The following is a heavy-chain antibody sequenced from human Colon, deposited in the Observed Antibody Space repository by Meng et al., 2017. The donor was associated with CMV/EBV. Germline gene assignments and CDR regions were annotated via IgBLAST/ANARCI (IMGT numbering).Heavy chain of an antibody. D-gene: IGHD2-2*01. Sequence: GGSLRLSCAASGFTFSNYAMHWVRQAPGKGLEWVANIRYDASSKYYGDSVKGRFTISRDNSKNTLFLQMNSLRAEDTAVYYCARDFAQPGYCSSTSCPSDYWGQGTLVTVSS. J-gene: IGHJ4*02. CDR1: GFTFSNYA. V-gene: IGHV3-30*02. CDR3: ARDFAQPGYCSSTSCPSDY. CDR2: IRYDASSK.